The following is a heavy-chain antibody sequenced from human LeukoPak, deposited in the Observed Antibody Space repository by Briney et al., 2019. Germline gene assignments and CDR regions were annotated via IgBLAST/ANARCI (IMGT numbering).Heavy chain of an antibody. Sequence: KPSETLSLTCTVSGGSIRSHYWSWIRQSPGKGLEWIGYIYYSGSTNYNPSLKSRVTMSVDTSKNQFSLRLSSVTAADTAVYYCARVLVGALRYCSGGACPFDLWGRGTLVTVSS. CDR3: ARVLVGALRYCSGGACPFDL. V-gene: IGHV4-59*11. CDR2: IYYSGST. D-gene: IGHD2-15*01. J-gene: IGHJ2*01. CDR1: GGSIRSHY.